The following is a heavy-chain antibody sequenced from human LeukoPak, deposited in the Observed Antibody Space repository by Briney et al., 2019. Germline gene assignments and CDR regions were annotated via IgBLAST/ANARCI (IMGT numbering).Heavy chain of an antibody. V-gene: IGHV4-59*01. Sequence: SETLSLTCTVSGGSISSYYWSWIRQPPGEGLEWIGYIYYSGTTNYNPSLKSRVTISVDTSKNQFSLKLSSVTAADTAVYYCARGVYIAAAQYGYWGQGTLVTVSS. CDR3: ARGVYIAAAQYGY. CDR1: GGSISSYY. CDR2: IYYSGTT. D-gene: IGHD6-13*01. J-gene: IGHJ4*02.